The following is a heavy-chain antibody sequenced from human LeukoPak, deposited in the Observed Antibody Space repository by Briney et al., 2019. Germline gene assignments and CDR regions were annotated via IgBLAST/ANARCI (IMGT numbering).Heavy chain of an antibody. J-gene: IGHJ4*02. D-gene: IGHD3-3*01. CDR2: ILPDGSKK. Sequence: PGGSLRLSCAASEFDFSFYWMTWVRQAPGKGLEWVANILPDGSKKYYLDSVKGRFTVSRDNAKNSLYLQMNSLRAEDTAVYYCARMDQYYDFWSGYYVYYFDYWGQGTLVTVSS. CDR3: ARMDQYYDFWSGYYVYYFDY. V-gene: IGHV3-7*01. CDR1: EFDFSFYW.